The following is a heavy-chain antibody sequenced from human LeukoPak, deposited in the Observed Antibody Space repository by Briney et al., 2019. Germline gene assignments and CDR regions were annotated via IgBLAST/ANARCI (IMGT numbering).Heavy chain of an antibody. V-gene: IGHV1-2*02. CDR1: GYTFTGYY. Sequence: ASVKVSCKASGYTFTGYYIHWVRQAPGQGLEWMGWINPDSGGTNYAGKFQGRVTMTRDTSISTAYMELSSLRSDDTAVYYCARVTSYCAGDCYPIDAFDMWGQGTKVTVSS. CDR3: ARVTSYCAGDCYPIDAFDM. CDR2: INPDSGGT. J-gene: IGHJ3*02. D-gene: IGHD2-21*02.